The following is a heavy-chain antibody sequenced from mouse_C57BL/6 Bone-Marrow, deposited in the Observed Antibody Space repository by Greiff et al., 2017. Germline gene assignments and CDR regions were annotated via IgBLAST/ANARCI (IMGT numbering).Heavy chain of an antibody. CDR2: IDPSDSYT. CDR3: ARCRYSKNAMDY. J-gene: IGHJ4*01. D-gene: IGHD2-5*01. CDR1: GYTFTSYW. Sequence: QVQLQQPGAELVMPGASVKLSCKASGYTFTSYWMHWVKQRPGQGLEWIGEIDPSDSYTNYNQKFKGKSTLTVDKSSSTAYMQLGSLTSEDSAVYYCARCRYSKNAMDYWGQGTSVTVSS. V-gene: IGHV1-69*01.